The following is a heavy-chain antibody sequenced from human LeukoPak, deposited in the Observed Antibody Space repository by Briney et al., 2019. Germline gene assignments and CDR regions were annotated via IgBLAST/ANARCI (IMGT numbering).Heavy chain of an antibody. V-gene: IGHV3-23*01. J-gene: IGHJ2*01. Sequence: GGSLRLSCAASGFTFSTFAMIWVRQPPGKGLEWVSSIFPSGGEIHYADSVRGRFTISRDNSKSTLYLQMNSLRAEDTAVYYCAGSDTIGYTPREWDYWYFDLWGRGTLVTVSS. CDR2: IFPSGGEI. CDR1: GFTFSTFA. CDR3: AGSDTIGYTPREWDYWYFDL. D-gene: IGHD3-16*02.